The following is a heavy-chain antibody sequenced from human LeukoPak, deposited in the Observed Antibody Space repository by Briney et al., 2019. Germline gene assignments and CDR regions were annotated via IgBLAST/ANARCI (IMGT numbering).Heavy chain of an antibody. V-gene: IGHV3-48*01. CDR1: GFTFSSYS. Sequence: GGSLRLSCAASGFTFSSYSMNWVRQAPGKGLEWVSYISSSSSTIYYADSVKGRFTISRDNSKNTLYLQMNSLRAEGTAVYYCAKSMIVVVTTGWFDPWGQGTLVTVSS. CDR2: ISSSSSTI. CDR3: AKSMIVVVTTGWFDP. J-gene: IGHJ5*02. D-gene: IGHD3-22*01.